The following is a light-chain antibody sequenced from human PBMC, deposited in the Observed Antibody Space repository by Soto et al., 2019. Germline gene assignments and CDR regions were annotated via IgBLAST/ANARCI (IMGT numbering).Light chain of an antibody. J-gene: IGKJ4*02. CDR2: LGS. V-gene: IGKV2-28*01. CDR3: MQALQSPLT. Sequence: DIVMTQSPLSLPVTPGEPASISCRSSQSLLHSNGYNYLDWYLQKPGQSSQLLIYLGSNRASGVADRFSGSGAGTGFTLKISRVGGEDVGVYYCMQALQSPLTFGGGTKVEIK. CDR1: QSLLHSNGYNY.